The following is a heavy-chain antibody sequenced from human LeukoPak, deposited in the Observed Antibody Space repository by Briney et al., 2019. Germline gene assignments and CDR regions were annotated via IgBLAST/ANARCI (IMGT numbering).Heavy chain of an antibody. D-gene: IGHD5-24*01. CDR3: TRETPDGYDY. Sequence: GGSLRLSCAASGFTFSSYSTNWVRQAPGKGLEWVSSISSSSSYIYYADSVKGRFTISRDNAKNSLYLQMNSLRAEDTAMYYCTRETPDGYDYWGQGTLVTVSS. J-gene: IGHJ4*02. V-gene: IGHV3-21*01. CDR2: ISSSSSYI. CDR1: GFTFSSYS.